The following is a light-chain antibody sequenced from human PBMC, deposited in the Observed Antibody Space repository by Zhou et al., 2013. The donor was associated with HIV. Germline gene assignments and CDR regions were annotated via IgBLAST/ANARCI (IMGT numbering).Light chain of an antibody. V-gene: IGKV1-33*01. J-gene: IGKJ4*01. CDR3: QQYHSLPVT. CDR1: HDIDNH. CDR2: DAS. Sequence: GDRVTITCQASHDIDNHLNWFHQKPGQPPKLLIYDASSLETGVSSRFSGLGSKTDFTLIINNLRPEDTGVYFCQQYHSLPVTFGGTDRGGD.